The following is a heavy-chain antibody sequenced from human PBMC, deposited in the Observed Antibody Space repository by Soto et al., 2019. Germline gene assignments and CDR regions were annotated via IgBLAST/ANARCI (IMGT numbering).Heavy chain of an antibody. CDR2: IGTAGDT. CDR1: GFTFSSYD. V-gene: IGHV3-13*01. Sequence: GGSLRLSCAASGFTFSSYDMHWVRQATGKGLKWVSAIGTAGDTYYPGSVKGRFTISRENAKNSLYLQMNSLRAGDTAVYYCARDRSGYGFDYWGQGTLVTVSP. CDR3: ARDRSGYGFDY. D-gene: IGHD5-12*01. J-gene: IGHJ4*02.